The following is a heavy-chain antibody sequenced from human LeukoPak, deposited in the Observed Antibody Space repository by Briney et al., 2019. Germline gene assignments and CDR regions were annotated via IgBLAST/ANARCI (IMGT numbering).Heavy chain of an antibody. Sequence: SETLSLTCAVSAYSISSGYYWGWIRQPPGKGLEWIGSISHSGSTLYNPSLRSRVTISVDTSMNHFSLKLSSVTAADTAVYYCARDQGGCSSTSCYDFDYWGQGTLVTVSS. D-gene: IGHD2-2*01. CDR1: AYSISSGYY. V-gene: IGHV4-38-2*02. CDR2: ISHSGST. CDR3: ARDQGGCSSTSCYDFDY. J-gene: IGHJ4*02.